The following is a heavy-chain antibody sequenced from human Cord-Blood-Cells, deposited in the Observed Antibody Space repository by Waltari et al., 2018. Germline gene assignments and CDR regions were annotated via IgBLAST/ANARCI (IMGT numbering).Heavy chain of an antibody. CDR1: GGSISSGDYY. CDR2: IYYSGGT. D-gene: IGHD3-3*01. Sequence: QVQLQESGPGLVKPSQTLSLTCTVSGGSISSGDYYWSWIRQPPGKGLEWIGYIYYSGGTSCNPALRSGVTRSVDPSKHQFSLRLSSVTAADTAVYYCAGLRGGGYYDFWSGYFNWFDPWGQGTLVTVSS. J-gene: IGHJ5*02. CDR3: AGLRGGGYYDFWSGYFNWFDP. V-gene: IGHV4-30-4*08.